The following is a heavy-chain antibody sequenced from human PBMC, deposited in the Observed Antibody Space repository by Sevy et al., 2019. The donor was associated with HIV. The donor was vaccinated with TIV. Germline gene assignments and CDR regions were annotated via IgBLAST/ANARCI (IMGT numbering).Heavy chain of an antibody. Sequence: GGSLRLSCVVSGFTFGGYWMTWVRQAPGKGLEWVANIKKTGSDKYYVDSVKGRFTISRDNAKNSLYLQMNSLGVDDTAVYYCARGSLGGVLARFDYWGRGTQVTVSS. CDR1: GFTFGGYW. V-gene: IGHV3-7*01. CDR3: ARGSLGGVLARFDY. J-gene: IGHJ4*02. D-gene: IGHD3-16*01. CDR2: IKKTGSDK.